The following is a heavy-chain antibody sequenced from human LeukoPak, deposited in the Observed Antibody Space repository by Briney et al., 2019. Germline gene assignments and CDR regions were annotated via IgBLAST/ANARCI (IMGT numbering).Heavy chain of an antibody. Sequence: GGSLRLSCAASGFTFSTYAMHWVRQAPGKGLEWVAVISYDGSNKYYADSVKGRFTISRDNSKNTLYLQMNSLRAEDTAVYYCAKDVNRLGHNWFDPWGQGTLVTVSS. CDR3: AKDVNRLGHNWFDP. D-gene: IGHD2/OR15-2a*01. CDR1: GFTFSTYA. J-gene: IGHJ5*02. CDR2: ISYDGSNK. V-gene: IGHV3-30*04.